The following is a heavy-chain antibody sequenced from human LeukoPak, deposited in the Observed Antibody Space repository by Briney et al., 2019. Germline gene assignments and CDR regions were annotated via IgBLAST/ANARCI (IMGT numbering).Heavy chain of an antibody. Sequence: GGSLRLSCAASGFSFNNHGMHWVRQAPGRGLEWVAFIRYDGSKKYYADSVKGRFTISRDNSKNTLHLQVNSLRVEDTAVYYCAKDLCSSSSCYLDIWGQGAMVTVSS. D-gene: IGHD2-2*01. V-gene: IGHV3-30*02. CDR2: IRYDGSKK. CDR3: AKDLCSSSSCYLDI. J-gene: IGHJ3*02. CDR1: GFSFNNHG.